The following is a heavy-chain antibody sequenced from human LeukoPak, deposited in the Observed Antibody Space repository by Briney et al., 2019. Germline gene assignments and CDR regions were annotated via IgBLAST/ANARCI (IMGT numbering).Heavy chain of an antibody. CDR3: AREVCGTTCYVWGGDNWFDP. CDR2: IYYSGST. Sequence: SQTLSLTCTVSGGSISSGSYYWSWIRQHPGKGLEWIGYIYYSGSTYYNPSLKSRVIISVDTSKNQFSLRLSSVTAADTAVYFCAREVCGTTCYVWGGDNWFDPWGQGTLVTVSS. V-gene: IGHV4-31*03. CDR1: GGSISSGSYY. J-gene: IGHJ5*02. D-gene: IGHD2-2*01.